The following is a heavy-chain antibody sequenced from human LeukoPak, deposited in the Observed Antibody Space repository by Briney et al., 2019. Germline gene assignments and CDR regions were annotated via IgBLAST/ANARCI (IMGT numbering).Heavy chain of an antibody. D-gene: IGHD5-24*01. CDR2: ISGFNGNT. J-gene: IGHJ4*02. Sequence: GASVKVSCKASGYRFTSYGISWVRQAPGQGLEWMGWISGFNGNTNDAQKFQGRVTMTTDTSTSTAYMELRSLTSDDTAVFYCARDRDGYNGGDYWGQGTLVTVSS. V-gene: IGHV1-18*01. CDR3: ARDRDGYNGGDY. CDR1: GYRFTSYG.